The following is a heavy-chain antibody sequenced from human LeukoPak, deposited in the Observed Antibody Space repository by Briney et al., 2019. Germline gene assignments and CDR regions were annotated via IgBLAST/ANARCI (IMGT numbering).Heavy chain of an antibody. CDR2: INHRGNT. Sequence: PSETLSLTCAVYGGSFSGNFWSWVRHPPGKGLEWIGEINHRGNTNYNPSLKSRVTISVDTSKNQFSLKLSSVTAADTAVYYCARVPESVGINYFDSWGQGTQVTVSS. D-gene: IGHD1-26*01. CDR1: GGSFSGNF. V-gene: IGHV4-34*01. CDR3: ARVPESVGINYFDS. J-gene: IGHJ4*02.